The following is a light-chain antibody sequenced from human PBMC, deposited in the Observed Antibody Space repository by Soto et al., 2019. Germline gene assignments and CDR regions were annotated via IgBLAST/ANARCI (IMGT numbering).Light chain of an antibody. CDR1: SSNIGAGYD. V-gene: IGLV1-40*01. Sequence: QSVLTQPLSVSGAPGQRVTISCTGSSSNIGAGYDVHWYQQLPGTAPKLLIYGNSNRPSRVPDRFSGSKSGTSASLAITGLQAEDEADYYCQSYDSSLSGWVFGGGTKLTVL. J-gene: IGLJ3*02. CDR3: QSYDSSLSGWV. CDR2: GNS.